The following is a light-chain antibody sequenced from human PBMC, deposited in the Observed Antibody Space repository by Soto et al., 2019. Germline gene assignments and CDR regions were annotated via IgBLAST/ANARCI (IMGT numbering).Light chain of an antibody. CDR3: QQSYSTPWT. J-gene: IGKJ1*01. CDR1: QSISSY. V-gene: IGKV1-39*01. CDR2: AAS. Sequence: DIQMPPSPSSLSASVWARVTITCRASQSISSYLNWYQQKPGKAPKLLIYAASSLQSGVPSRFSGSGSGTDFTLNISSLQPEDFATYYCQQSYSTPWTVGQGTK.